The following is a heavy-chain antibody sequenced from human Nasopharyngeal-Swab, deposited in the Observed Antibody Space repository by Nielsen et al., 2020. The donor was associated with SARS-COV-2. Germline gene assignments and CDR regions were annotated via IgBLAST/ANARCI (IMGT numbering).Heavy chain of an antibody. J-gene: IGHJ6*03. CDR1: GYTFTSYG. CDR2: ISAYNGNT. D-gene: IGHD5-12*01. Sequence: ASVKVSCKASGYTFTSYGISWVRQAPGQGLEWMGWISAYNGNTNYAQKLQGRVTMTTDTSTSTAYMELRSLRSDDTAVYYCAREESIRGYSGYDPYYMDVWGKGTTVTVSS. V-gene: IGHV1-18*01. CDR3: AREESIRGYSGYDPYYMDV.